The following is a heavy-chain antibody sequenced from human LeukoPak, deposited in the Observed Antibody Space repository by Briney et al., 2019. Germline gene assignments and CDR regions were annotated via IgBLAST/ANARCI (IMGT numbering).Heavy chain of an antibody. CDR3: ARQTGTTAKEVNWFDP. J-gene: IGHJ5*02. V-gene: IGHV1-18*01. CDR1: GYTFTSYG. Sequence: ASVKVSCKASGYTFTSYGISWVRQAPGQGLEWMGWISAYNGNTNYAQNFQGRVTMTRDTSITTAYMELSRLTCDDTAVYSCARQTGTTAKEVNWFDPWGQGTLVTVSS. D-gene: IGHD1-1*01. CDR2: ISAYNGNT.